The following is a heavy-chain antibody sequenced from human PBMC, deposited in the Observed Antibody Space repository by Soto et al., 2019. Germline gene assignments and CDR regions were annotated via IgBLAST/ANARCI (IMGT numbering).Heavy chain of an antibody. CDR2: IYTSGST. Sequence: KPSETLSLTCTVSGGSISSYYWSWIRQPAGKGLEWIGRIYTSGSTNYNPSLKSRVTMSVDTSKNQFSLQLSPVTAADTAVYYCARGRSGSYSFFDYYYGMDVWGQGTTVTVSS. CDR1: GGSISSYY. J-gene: IGHJ6*02. CDR3: ARGRSGSYSFFDYYYGMDV. V-gene: IGHV4-4*07. D-gene: IGHD1-26*01.